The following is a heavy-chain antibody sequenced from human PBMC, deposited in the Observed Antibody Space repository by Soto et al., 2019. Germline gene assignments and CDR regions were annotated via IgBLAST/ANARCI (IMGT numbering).Heavy chain of an antibody. J-gene: IGHJ4*02. CDR1: GFIFSDYY. Sequence: PGGSLRLSCEASGFIFSDYYMAWIRQAPGKGLEWVSYISGSGDTIYYADSVKGRFTISRDSAKDSLYLQMNTLRDEHTAIYYWARLGQFDFWGQGTVVTVSS. CDR3: ARLGQFDF. V-gene: IGHV3-11*01. CDR2: ISGSGDTI.